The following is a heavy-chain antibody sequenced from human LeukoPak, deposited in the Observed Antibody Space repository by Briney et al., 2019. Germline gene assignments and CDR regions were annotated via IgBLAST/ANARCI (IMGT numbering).Heavy chain of an antibody. J-gene: IGHJ3*02. CDR1: GGSFSGYY. V-gene: IGHV4-34*01. CDR2: INHSGST. D-gene: IGHD5-24*01. CDR3: ARGGDGYNYDAFDI. Sequence: SETLSLTCAVHGGSFSGYYWSWIRQPPGKGLEWIGEINHSGSTNYNPSLKSRVTISVDTSKNQFSLKLSSVTAADTAVYCCARGGDGYNYDAFDIWGQGTMVTVSS.